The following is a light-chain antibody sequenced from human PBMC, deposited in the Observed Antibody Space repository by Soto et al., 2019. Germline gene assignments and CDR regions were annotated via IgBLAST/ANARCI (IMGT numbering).Light chain of an antibody. Sequence: IQMTQSPSTLSASVGDRVTITCRASQTISNWLAWYQQKPGKAPKLLIYKASTVESGVPSRFSGSGSGTEFTLTISSLQPEDFATYYCQQYNSYSQTFGQGTTVEIK. J-gene: IGKJ1*01. CDR3: QQYNSYSQT. V-gene: IGKV1-5*03. CDR2: KAS. CDR1: QTISNW.